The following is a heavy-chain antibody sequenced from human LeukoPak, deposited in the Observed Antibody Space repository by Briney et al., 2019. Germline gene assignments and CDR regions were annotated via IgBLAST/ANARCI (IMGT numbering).Heavy chain of an antibody. V-gene: IGHV1-69*04. D-gene: IGHD3-22*01. J-gene: IGHJ4*02. CDR3: ARADSSGYSLDENFDY. CDR1: GGTLSSYA. CDR2: IIPIFAIV. Sequence: ASVKASCKASGGTLSSYALNWVRQAPGQGLEWIGRIIPIFAIVNYAQNFQGRVTITADKSTNTAYMELSSLRFEDTAFYYCARADSSGYSLDENFDYWGQGTLVTVSS.